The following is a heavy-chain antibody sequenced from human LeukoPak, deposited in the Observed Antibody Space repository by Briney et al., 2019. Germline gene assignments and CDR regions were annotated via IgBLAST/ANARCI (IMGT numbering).Heavy chain of an antibody. Sequence: GASVTVSCKASGYTFTGYYMHWVRQAPGQGLEWMGWINPNSGGTNYAQKFQGRVTMTRDMSISTAYMELSRLRSDDTAVYYCARDSATVTTEPSDYWGQGTLVTVSS. D-gene: IGHD4-17*01. CDR3: ARDSATVTTEPSDY. CDR2: INPNSGGT. V-gene: IGHV1-2*02. CDR1: GYTFTGYY. J-gene: IGHJ4*02.